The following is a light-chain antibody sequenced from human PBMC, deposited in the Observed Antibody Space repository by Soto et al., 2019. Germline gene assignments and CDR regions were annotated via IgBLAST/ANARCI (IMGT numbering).Light chain of an antibody. J-gene: IGLJ3*02. CDR1: SIDFGGYDS. Sequence: QSALTQPRSVSGSPGQSVTISCAGASIDFGGYDSVSWYQQHPAKAPRLMIYEVNKRPSGVPDRFSGSKSGNTASLTISGLLPEDEGKFYCCSYDGMYTWVFGGGTKLTVL. CDR2: EVN. V-gene: IGLV2-11*01. CDR3: CSYDGMYTWV.